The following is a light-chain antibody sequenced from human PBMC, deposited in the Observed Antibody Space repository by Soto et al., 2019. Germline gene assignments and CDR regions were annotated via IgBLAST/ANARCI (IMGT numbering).Light chain of an antibody. V-gene: IGKV1-5*03. CDR1: QSINNW. Sequence: DIQMTQSPSTLSASVGDRVTITCRASQSINNWLAWYQQKPGKAPKLLIYRASSLENGVPSRYSGRGSGTEFIFTITSLQPDDFATYYCQQYSSASTFGQGTKVEI. J-gene: IGKJ1*01. CDR3: QQYSSAST. CDR2: RAS.